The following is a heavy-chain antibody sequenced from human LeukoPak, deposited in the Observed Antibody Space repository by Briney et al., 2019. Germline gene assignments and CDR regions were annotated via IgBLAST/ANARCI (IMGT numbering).Heavy chain of an antibody. Sequence: TSETLSLTCTVSGGSISSYYWSWIRQPPGKGLEWIGYIYYSGSTNYNPSLKSRVTISVDTSKNQFSLKLSSVTAADTAVYYCAGLWDLVAGFDYWGQGTLVTVSS. V-gene: IGHV4-59*08. CDR2: IYYSGST. D-gene: IGHD6-19*01. CDR1: GGSISSYY. CDR3: AGLWDLVAGFDY. J-gene: IGHJ4*02.